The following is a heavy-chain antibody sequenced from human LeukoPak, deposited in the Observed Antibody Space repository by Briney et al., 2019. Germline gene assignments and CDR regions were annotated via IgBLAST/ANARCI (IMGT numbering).Heavy chain of an antibody. Sequence: NLGESLKISCKGSGYSFTSYWIGWVRQMPGKGLEWMGIIYPGDSDTRYSPSFQGQVTISADKSISTAYLQWSSLKASDTAMYYCARQGGEGELPDVFDIGGQGTMVTVSS. CDR3: ARQGGEGELPDVFDI. D-gene: IGHD1-26*01. V-gene: IGHV5-51*01. CDR2: IYPGDSDT. CDR1: GYSFTSYW. J-gene: IGHJ3*02.